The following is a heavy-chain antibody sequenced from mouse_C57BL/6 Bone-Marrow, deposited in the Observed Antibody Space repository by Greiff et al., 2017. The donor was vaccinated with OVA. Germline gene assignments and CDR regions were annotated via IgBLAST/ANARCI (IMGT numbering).Heavy chain of an antibody. V-gene: IGHV14-4*01. CDR1: GFNIKDDY. J-gene: IGHJ4*01. D-gene: IGHD6-5*01. Sequence: DVKLVESGAELVRPGASVKLSCTASGFNIKDDYMHWVKQRPEQGLEWIGWIDPENGDTEYASKFQGKATITADTSSNTAYLQLSSLTSEDTAVYYCTSSYAHDGVDYWGQGTSVTVSS. CDR3: TSSYAHDGVDY. CDR2: IDPENGDT.